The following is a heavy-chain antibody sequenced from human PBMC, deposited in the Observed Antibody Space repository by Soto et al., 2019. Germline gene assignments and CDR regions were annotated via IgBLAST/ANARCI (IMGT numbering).Heavy chain of an antibody. CDR2: ISAYNANT. J-gene: IGHJ4*02. V-gene: IGHV1-18*01. D-gene: IGHD3-10*01. CDR3: VRDLDGSGSYYTDY. CDR1: GYIFPNYG. Sequence: GASVKVSCKASGYIFPNYGISWMRQAPGQGLEWMGWISAYNANTNYAQKLQGRVTMTTDTSTSTAYMGLRSLTSDDTAVYYCVRDLDGSGSYYTDYWGLGTLVTVSS.